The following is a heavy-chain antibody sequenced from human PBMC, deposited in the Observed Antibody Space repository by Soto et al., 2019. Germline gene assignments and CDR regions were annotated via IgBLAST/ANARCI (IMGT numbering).Heavy chain of an antibody. D-gene: IGHD1-1*01. V-gene: IGHV3-30*18. CDR1: GFSFSSYG. CDR2: ISYDGTDE. CDR3: ANQASVWNAHFDY. J-gene: IGHJ4*02. Sequence: QVQLVESGGGVVHPGRSLRLSCAASGFSFSSYGMHWVRQAPGKGLEWVSMISYDGTDEYYADSVKGRFTISRDNSKNTVYLQMTSLRPEDTAVYYCANQASVWNAHFDYWGQGPLVTVSS.